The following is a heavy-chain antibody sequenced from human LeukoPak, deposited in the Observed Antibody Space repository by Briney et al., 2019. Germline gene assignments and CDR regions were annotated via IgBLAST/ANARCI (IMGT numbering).Heavy chain of an antibody. Sequence: GGSLRLSCAASGFTFSSYWLHWVRQDPGRGLVWVSRIEYDGSSTGYADSVKGRFTISRDNVKNSLYLQMNSLRAEDTAVYYCAGNSSIKDYWGQGTLVTVSS. J-gene: IGHJ4*02. V-gene: IGHV3-74*01. CDR3: AGNSSIKDY. CDR1: GFTFSSYW. D-gene: IGHD2/OR15-2a*01. CDR2: IEYDGSST.